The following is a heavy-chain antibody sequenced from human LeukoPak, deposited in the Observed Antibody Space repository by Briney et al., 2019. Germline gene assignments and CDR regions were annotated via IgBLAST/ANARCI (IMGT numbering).Heavy chain of an antibody. V-gene: IGHV3-9*01. CDR2: ISWNSGSI. J-gene: IGHJ4*02. CDR3: AKDGAAAAGDYFDY. D-gene: IGHD6-13*01. CDR1: GFTFDDYA. Sequence: GGSLRLSCAASGFTFDDYAMHWVRQAPGKGLGWVSGISWNSGSIGYADSVKGRFTISRGNAKNSLYLQMNSLRAEDTALYYYAKDGAAAAGDYFDYWGQGTLVTVSS.